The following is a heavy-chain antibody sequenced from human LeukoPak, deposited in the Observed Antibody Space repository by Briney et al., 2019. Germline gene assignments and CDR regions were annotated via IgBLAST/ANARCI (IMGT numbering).Heavy chain of an antibody. D-gene: IGHD6-13*01. CDR2: INPNSADT. CDR1: GYTFTGYY. J-gene: IGHJ4*02. Sequence: ASVKVSCKASGYTFTGYYMHWVRQAPGQGLEWMGWINPNSADTGYAQKFQGRVTMTRDISISTIYMELTRLRSDDTALYYCARWDGYSSSPDYWGQGTLVTVSS. V-gene: IGHV1-2*02. CDR3: ARWDGYSSSPDY.